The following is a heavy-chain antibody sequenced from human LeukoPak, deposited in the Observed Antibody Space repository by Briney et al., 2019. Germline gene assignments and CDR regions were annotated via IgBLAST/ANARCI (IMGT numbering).Heavy chain of an antibody. CDR3: TTDWALPYCGGDCYLP. V-gene: IGHV3-15*01. CDR1: GFTFHFYS. CDR2: IKSKTDGETT. Sequence: GGSLRLSCAASGFTFHFYSMTWVRQAPGKGLEWVGRIKSKTDGETTDYATPVEGRFTISRDDSKETLFLQMHSLRTEDTAVYYCTTDWALPYCGGDCYLPWGQGTLVTVSS. J-gene: IGHJ5*02. D-gene: IGHD2-21*02.